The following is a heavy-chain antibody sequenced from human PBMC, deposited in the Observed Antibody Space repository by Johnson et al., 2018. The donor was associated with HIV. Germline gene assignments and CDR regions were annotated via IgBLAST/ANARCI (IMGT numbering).Heavy chain of an antibody. V-gene: IGHV3-30*02. CDR3: AKDGERWLQPPGDAFDI. D-gene: IGHD5-24*01. CDR1: GFTFSSYG. CDR2: IQYDESNK. J-gene: IGHJ3*02. Sequence: QVQLVESGGGVVQPGGSLRLSCAASGFTFSSYGMHWVRQAPGKGLEWVAFIQYDESNKRYADSVKGRFTISRDNSKNTLYLQMNSLRAEDTAVYYCAKDGERWLQPPGDAFDIWGQGTMVTVSS.